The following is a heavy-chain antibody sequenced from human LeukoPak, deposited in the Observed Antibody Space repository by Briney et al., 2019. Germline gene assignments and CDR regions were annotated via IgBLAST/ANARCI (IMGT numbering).Heavy chain of an antibody. V-gene: IGHV3-23*01. Sequence: GGSLRLSCAASGFTFSSYAMSWVRQAPGKGLEWVSAISGSGGSTYYADSVKGRFTISRDNSKNTLYLQMNSLRAEDTAVYYCARDFRPYWYFDLWGRGTLVTVSS. CDR3: ARDFRPYWYFDL. CDR1: GFTFSSYA. J-gene: IGHJ2*01. CDR2: ISGSGGST.